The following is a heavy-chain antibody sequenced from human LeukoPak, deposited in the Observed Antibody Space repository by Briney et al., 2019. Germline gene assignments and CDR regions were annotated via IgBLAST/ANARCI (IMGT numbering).Heavy chain of an antibody. V-gene: IGHV4-34*01. CDR3: ARSAYCSSTSCYSNYYYMDV. D-gene: IGHD2-2*01. CDR2: INHSGST. Sequence: SETLSLTCAVYGGSFSGYYWSWIRQPPGKGLEWIGEINHSGSTNYNPSLKSRVTISVDTSKNQFSLKLSSVTAADTAVYYCARSAYCSSTSCYSNYYYMDVWGKGTTVTISS. CDR1: GGSFSGYY. J-gene: IGHJ6*03.